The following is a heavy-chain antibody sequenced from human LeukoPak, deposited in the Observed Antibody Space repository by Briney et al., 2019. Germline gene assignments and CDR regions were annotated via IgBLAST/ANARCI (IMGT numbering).Heavy chain of an antibody. CDR2: IKSDGSSP. CDR3: AKDGHYSNFYFDY. J-gene: IGHJ4*02. V-gene: IGHV3-74*01. D-gene: IGHD4-11*01. CDR1: GFIFSSYW. Sequence: GGSLRLSCAASGFIFSSYWMHWVRQAPGRGPVWVSRIKSDGSSPSYADSVKGRFTISRDNAKNTVYLQMNSLRAEDTAVYYCAKDGHYSNFYFDYWGQGTLVTVSS.